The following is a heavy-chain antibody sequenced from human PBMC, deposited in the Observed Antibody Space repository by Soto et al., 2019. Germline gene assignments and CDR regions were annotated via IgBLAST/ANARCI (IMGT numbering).Heavy chain of an antibody. J-gene: IGHJ6*02. Sequence: SQTPSLTCVSSWDTVSSNSVAWNSVRQSASSGVEWLGWRYYRSRWYSDYPVSVRRRIHINAYTYKNQVSLQLNTVTPEDTAVYYYARSEDDSDYYYYGMDVWGQGTTVTVSS. D-gene: IGHD3-16*01. CDR3: ARSEDDSDYYYYGMDV. CDR2: RYYRSRWYS. V-gene: IGHV6-1*01. CDR1: WDTVSSNSVA.